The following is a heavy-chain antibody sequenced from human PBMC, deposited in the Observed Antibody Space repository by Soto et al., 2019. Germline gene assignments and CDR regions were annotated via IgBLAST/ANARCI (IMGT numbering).Heavy chain of an antibody. Sequence: QVQLVESGGGVVQPGRSLRLSCAASGFSFSRYGMHWVRQAPGKGLEWVTFISFDGTNKQYADSVKGRFTISRDNSKNTVFLQMNSLRGDDAGVYYCAKDVWWSASDSEGWFDPWGRGTLVTVSS. CDR3: AKDVWWSASDSEGWFDP. D-gene: IGHD5-12*01. J-gene: IGHJ5*02. CDR2: ISFDGTNK. CDR1: GFSFSRYG. V-gene: IGHV3-30*18.